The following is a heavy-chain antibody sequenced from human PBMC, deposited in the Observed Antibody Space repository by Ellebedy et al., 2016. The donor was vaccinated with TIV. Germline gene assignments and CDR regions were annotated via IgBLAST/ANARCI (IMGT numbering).Heavy chain of an antibody. D-gene: IGHD6-13*01. Sequence: GGSLRLSXAAPGFTFSSYTMRWVRQAPGKGLEWVSDISGSGGGTYYADSVKGRFTISRDNSKNTLYLQMNSLRVEDTAVYYCAKGITAAVVEGSLFDPWGQGTLVTVSS. CDR3: AKGITAAVVEGSLFDP. CDR1: GFTFSSYT. CDR2: ISGSGGGT. V-gene: IGHV3-23*01. J-gene: IGHJ5*02.